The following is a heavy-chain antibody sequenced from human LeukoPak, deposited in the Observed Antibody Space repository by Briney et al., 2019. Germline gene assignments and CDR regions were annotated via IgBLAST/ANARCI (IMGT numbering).Heavy chain of an antibody. Sequence: GGSLRLSCAASGFNFSSYAMSWVRQAPGEGLEWVSAISGSGGSTYYADSVKGRFTISRDNFKNTLYLQMNGLRADDTAVYYCTKGHYYGSGSYWVWGQGTLVTVSS. CDR3: TKGHYYGSGSYWV. V-gene: IGHV3-23*01. CDR1: GFNFSSYA. CDR2: ISGSGGST. D-gene: IGHD3-10*01. J-gene: IGHJ4*02.